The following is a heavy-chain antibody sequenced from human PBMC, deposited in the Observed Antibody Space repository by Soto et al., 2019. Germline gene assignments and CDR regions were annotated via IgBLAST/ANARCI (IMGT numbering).Heavy chain of an antibody. CDR2: ISYDGSNK. CDR1: GFTFSSYG. Sequence: QVQLVESGGGVVQPGRSLRLSCAASGFTFSSYGMHWVRQAPGKGLEWVAVISYDGSNKYYADSVKGRFTISRDNSKNTLYLQMNSLRAEDTAVYYCSKETYSGPLGYRGQGTLVTVSS. J-gene: IGHJ4*02. D-gene: IGHD2-15*01. V-gene: IGHV3-30*18. CDR3: SKETYSGPLGY.